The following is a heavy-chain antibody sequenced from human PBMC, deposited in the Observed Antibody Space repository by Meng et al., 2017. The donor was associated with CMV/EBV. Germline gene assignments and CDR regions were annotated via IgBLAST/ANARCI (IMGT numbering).Heavy chain of an antibody. CDR1: GGSISSYY. CDR3: ARGRGQWRHHYFDY. D-gene: IGHD6-19*01. Sequence: SETLSLTCTVSGGSISSYYWSWIRQPPGKGLEWIGYIYYSGSTNYNPSLKSRVTISVDTSKNQFSLKLSSVTAADTAVYYCARGRGQWRHHYFDYWGQGTLVTVSS. J-gene: IGHJ4*02. CDR2: IYYSGST. V-gene: IGHV4-59*01.